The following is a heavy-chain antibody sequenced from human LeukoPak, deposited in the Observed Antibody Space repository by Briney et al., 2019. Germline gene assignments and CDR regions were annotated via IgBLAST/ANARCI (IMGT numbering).Heavy chain of an antibody. CDR3: ARGGVGVAFDY. Sequence: GGSLRLSCAASGFTVSSNYMSWVRQAPGKGLEWVSVIYSSGTTYYGDSVKGRFTISRDNSKNTLYLQMNSLRVEDTAVYYCARGGVGVAFDYWGQGTLVTASS. D-gene: IGHD2-15*01. CDR2: IYSSGTT. CDR1: GFTVSSNY. J-gene: IGHJ4*02. V-gene: IGHV3-53*01.